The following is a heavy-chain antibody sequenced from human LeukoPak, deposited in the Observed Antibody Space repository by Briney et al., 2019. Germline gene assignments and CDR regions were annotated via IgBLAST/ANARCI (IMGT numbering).Heavy chain of an antibody. CDR3: ARAPWPRQLVHYYLDV. V-gene: IGHV4-39*07. J-gene: IGHJ6*03. Sequence: SETLSLTCTVSGDSISSRTYYWGWIRQSPGKGLEWIGSIYHSGSTYYNPSLESRVTISVDTSENQFSLNVSSVTAADTAVYYCARAPWPRQLVHYYLDVWAKGTTVTVSS. D-gene: IGHD6-6*01. CDR1: GDSISSRTYY. CDR2: IYHSGST.